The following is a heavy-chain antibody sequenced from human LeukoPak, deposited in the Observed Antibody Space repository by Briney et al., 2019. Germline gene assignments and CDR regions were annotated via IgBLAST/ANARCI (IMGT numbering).Heavy chain of an antibody. CDR3: ARDNDFWSGYPRDAFDI. Sequence: GGSLRLSCAASGFTFSSYWMSWVRQAPGKGLEWVANIKQDGSEKYYVDSVKGRFTISRDNAKNSLYLQMNSLRAEDTAVYYCARDNDFWSGYPRDAFDIWGQGTVVTVSS. CDR2: IKQDGSEK. J-gene: IGHJ3*02. V-gene: IGHV3-7*01. D-gene: IGHD3-3*01. CDR1: GFTFSSYW.